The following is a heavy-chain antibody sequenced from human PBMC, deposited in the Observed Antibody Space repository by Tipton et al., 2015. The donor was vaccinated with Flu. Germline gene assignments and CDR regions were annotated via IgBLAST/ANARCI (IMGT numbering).Heavy chain of an antibody. V-gene: IGHV4-4*07. CDR1: GGSISSYY. J-gene: IGHJ6*02. Sequence: TLSLTCTVSGGSISSYYWSWIRQPAGKGLEWIGRIYTSGSTNYNPSLKSRVTMSVDTSKNQFSLKLSSVTAADTAAYYCAREFGNCSGGSCYPYKHYYGMDGWGQGTTVTVSS. D-gene: IGHD2-15*01. CDR2: IYTSGST. CDR3: AREFGNCSGGSCYPYKHYYGMDG.